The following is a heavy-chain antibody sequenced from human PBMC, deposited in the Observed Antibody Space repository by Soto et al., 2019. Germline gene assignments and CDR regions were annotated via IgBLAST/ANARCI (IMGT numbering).Heavy chain of an antibody. CDR2: ISSSSSKL. Sequence: EVQLVESGGGLVKPGGSLRLSCGASGFTFTNYNLNWVRQAPGKGLEWVSSISSSSSKLYYADSVKGRFTISRDNAKNSLYLQMNSLRAEDTAVYFCASELEEMVAQTQTYYYYYGMDVWGQGTTVTVSS. V-gene: IGHV3-21*01. J-gene: IGHJ6*02. CDR3: ASELEEMVAQTQTYYYYYGMDV. CDR1: GFTFTNYN. D-gene: IGHD2-8*01.